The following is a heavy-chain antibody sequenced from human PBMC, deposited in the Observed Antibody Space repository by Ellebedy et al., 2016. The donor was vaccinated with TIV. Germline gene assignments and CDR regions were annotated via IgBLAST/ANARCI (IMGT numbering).Heavy chain of an antibody. D-gene: IGHD3-10*01. J-gene: IGHJ4*02. CDR2: IYSGGST. Sequence: GESLKISXAASGFTVSSNYMSWVRQAPGKGLEWVSVIYSGGSTYYADSVKGRFTISRDNSKNTLYLQMNSLRAEDTAVYYCARFGEFLDYWGQGTLVTVSS. CDR1: GFTVSSNY. V-gene: IGHV3-66*01. CDR3: ARFGEFLDY.